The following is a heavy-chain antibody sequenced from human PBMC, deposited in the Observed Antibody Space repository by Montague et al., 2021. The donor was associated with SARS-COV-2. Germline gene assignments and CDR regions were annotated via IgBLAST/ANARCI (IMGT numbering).Heavy chain of an antibody. CDR3: GREGTVPGLSGIYMDD. J-gene: IGHJ4*02. CDR1: GDSVSSNRPA. Sequence: CAISGDSVSSNRPAWNWITQSPSGALECVGRINYKSKWYTDYAPSVKTRITITPDTSNNQFSLHLNSVTTGDTAVYYWGREGTVPGLSGIYMDDWGQGTLVTVS. V-gene: IGHV6-1*01. CDR2: INYKSKWYT. D-gene: IGHD1-26*01.